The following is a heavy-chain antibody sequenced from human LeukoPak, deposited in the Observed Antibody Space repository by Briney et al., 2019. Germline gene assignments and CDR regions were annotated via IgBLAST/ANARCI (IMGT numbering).Heavy chain of an antibody. V-gene: IGHV3-21*01. CDR2: ISSSSYI. D-gene: IGHD6-13*01. Sequence: GGSLRLSCAASGFTFSSYSMNWVRQAPGKGLEWVSSISSSSYIYYADSVKGRFTISRDNAKNSLYLQMNSLRAEDTAVYYCARDTAAAGDAFDIWGQGTMVTVSS. CDR1: GFTFSSYS. J-gene: IGHJ3*02. CDR3: ARDTAAAGDAFDI.